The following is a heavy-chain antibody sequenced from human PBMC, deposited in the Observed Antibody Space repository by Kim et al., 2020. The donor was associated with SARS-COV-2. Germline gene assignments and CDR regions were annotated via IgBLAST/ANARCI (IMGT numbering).Heavy chain of an antibody. CDR1: GGSFSGYY. Sequence: SETLSLTCAVYGGSFSGYYWSWIRQPPGKGLEWIGEINHSGSTNYNPSLKSRVTISVDTSKNQFSLKLSSVTAADTAVYYCARFGYSSSWYYWGQGTLVTVSS. V-gene: IGHV4-34*01. J-gene: IGHJ4*02. CDR3: ARFGYSSSWYY. D-gene: IGHD6-13*01. CDR2: INHSGST.